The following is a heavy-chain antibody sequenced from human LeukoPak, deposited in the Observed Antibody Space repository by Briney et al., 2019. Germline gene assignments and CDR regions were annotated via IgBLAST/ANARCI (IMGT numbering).Heavy chain of an antibody. D-gene: IGHD6-25*01. CDR1: GFTFSSYA. V-gene: IGHV3-30*18. J-gene: IGHJ1*01. CDR2: ISHDGSVT. CDR3: AKDPNSYSSGWYFQH. Sequence: GGSLRLSCAASGFTFSSYAMSWVRQAPGKGLEWVAVISHDGSVTFYADSVKGRFTISRDNSKYTVDLQMYSLRAEDASVYYCAKDPNSYSSGWYFQHWGQGTLVTVSS.